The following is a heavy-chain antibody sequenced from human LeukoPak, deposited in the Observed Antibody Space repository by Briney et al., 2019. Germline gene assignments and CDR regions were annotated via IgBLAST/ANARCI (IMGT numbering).Heavy chain of an antibody. V-gene: IGHV4-61*05. Sequence: PSETLSLTCTVSGGSISSSSYYWGWIRQPPGKGLEWIGYIYYSGSTNYNPSLKSRVTISVDTSKNQFSLKLSSVTAADTAVYYCARVEGSYDSSGYYYYYYMDVWGKGTTVTVSS. CDR2: IYYSGST. CDR3: ARVEGSYDSSGYYYYYYMDV. CDR1: GGSISSSSYY. D-gene: IGHD3-22*01. J-gene: IGHJ6*03.